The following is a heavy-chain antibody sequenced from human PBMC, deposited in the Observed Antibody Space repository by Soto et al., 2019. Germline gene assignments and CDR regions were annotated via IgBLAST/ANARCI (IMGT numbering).Heavy chain of an antibody. CDR1: GYTLTELS. J-gene: IGHJ3*02. V-gene: IGHV1-24*01. Sequence: ASVKVSCKVSGYTLTELSMHWVRQAPGKGLEWMGGFDPEDGETIYAQKFQGRVTMTEDTSTDTAYMELSSLRSEDTAVYYCATEIMTPNAFDIWGQGTMVTVSS. D-gene: IGHD2-15*01. CDR2: FDPEDGET. CDR3: ATEIMTPNAFDI.